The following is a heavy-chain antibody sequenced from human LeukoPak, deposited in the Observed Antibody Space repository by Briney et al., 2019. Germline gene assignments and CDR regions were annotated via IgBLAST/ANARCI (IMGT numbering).Heavy chain of an antibody. J-gene: IGHJ4*02. D-gene: IGHD5-12*01. CDR2: IKQDGSER. Sequence: GGSLRLSCAASGFTFGSYWVTWVRQAPGKGLEWVANIKQDGSERYYVDSMKGRITISRDNAKKSLYLEVNSLSAEDTAVYYCVRDGGYSGYEYWGQGTLVTVSS. CDR1: GFTFGSYW. V-gene: IGHV3-7*04. CDR3: VRDGGYSGYEY.